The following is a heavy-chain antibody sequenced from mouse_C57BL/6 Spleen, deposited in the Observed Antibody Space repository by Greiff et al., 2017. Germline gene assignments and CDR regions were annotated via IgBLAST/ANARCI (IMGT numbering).Heavy chain of an antibody. V-gene: IGHV1-26*01. J-gene: IGHJ2*01. Sequence: VQLQQSGPELVKPGASVKISCKASGYTFTDYYMNWVKQSHGKSLEWIGDINPNNGGTSYNQKFKGKATLTVDKSSSTAYMERRSLTSEDSAVYYCARGGIWASDYWGQGAPLSVSS. CDR1: GYTFTDYY. D-gene: IGHD4-1*01. CDR2: INPNNGGT. CDR3: ARGGIWASDY.